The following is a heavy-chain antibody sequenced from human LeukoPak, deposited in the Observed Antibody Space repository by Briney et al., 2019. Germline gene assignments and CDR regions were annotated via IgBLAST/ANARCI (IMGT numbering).Heavy chain of an antibody. V-gene: IGHV3-33*01. CDR3: ARENYYDSHYYGMDV. Sequence: GRSLRLSCAASGFTFSSYGMHWVRQAPGKGLEWVAVIWYDGSNKYYADSVKGRFTISRDDSKNTLYLQMNSLRAEDTAVYYCARENYYDSHYYGMDVWGQGTTVTVSS. D-gene: IGHD3-22*01. CDR2: IWYDGSNK. CDR1: GFTFSSYG. J-gene: IGHJ6*02.